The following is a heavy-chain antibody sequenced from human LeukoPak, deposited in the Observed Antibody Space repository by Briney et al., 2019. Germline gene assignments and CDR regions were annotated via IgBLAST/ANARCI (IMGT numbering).Heavy chain of an antibody. V-gene: IGHV3-48*01. D-gene: IGHD6-19*01. CDR2: ISSSSSTI. Sequence: GGSLRLSCAASGFTFSSYSMNWVRQAPGKGLEWVSYISSSSSTIYYADSVKGRFTISRDNSKNTLYLQMNSLRAEDTAVYYCAKGHGWYSVPLNYYYMDVWGKGTTVTVSS. CDR1: GFTFSSYS. J-gene: IGHJ6*03. CDR3: AKGHGWYSVPLNYYYMDV.